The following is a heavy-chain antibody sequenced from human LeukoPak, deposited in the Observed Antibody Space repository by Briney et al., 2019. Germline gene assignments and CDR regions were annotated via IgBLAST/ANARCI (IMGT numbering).Heavy chain of an antibody. CDR2: IYYSGST. V-gene: IGHV4-59*01. J-gene: IGHJ4*02. CDR1: GGSISSYY. D-gene: IGHD6-13*01. CDR3: ARGLYSSSWYTFDY. Sequence: PSETLSLTCTVSGGSISSYYWSWIRQPPGKGLEWIGYIYYSGSTNYNPSLKSRVTISVDTSKNQFSLKLSSVTAADTAVYYCARGLYSSSWYTFDYWGQGPLVTVSS.